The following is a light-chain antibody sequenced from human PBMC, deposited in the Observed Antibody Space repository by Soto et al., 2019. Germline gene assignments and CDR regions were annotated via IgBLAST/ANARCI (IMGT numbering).Light chain of an antibody. V-gene: IGKV1D-13*01. Sequence: AIQFTQSQSSLSPSVGERVTITCRASQGITSALAWYQQKPGTAPKLLIYDASSLESGVPSRFSGSGSGTDFTLAISSLQPEDFATYDCQQFYDYPPITFGQGTRLEIK. CDR3: QQFYDYPPIT. CDR2: DAS. J-gene: IGKJ5*01. CDR1: QGITSA.